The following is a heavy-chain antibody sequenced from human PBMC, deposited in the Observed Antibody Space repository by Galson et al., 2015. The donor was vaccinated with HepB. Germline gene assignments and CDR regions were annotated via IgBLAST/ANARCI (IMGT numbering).Heavy chain of an antibody. CDR3: ARALQLWSAFDI. CDR2: IIPIFGTA. J-gene: IGHJ4*02. CDR1: GGTFSSYA. Sequence: SVKVSCKASGGTFSSYAISWVRQAPGQGLEWMGGIIPIFGTANYAQKFQGRVTITADKSTSTAYMELSSLRSEDTAVYYCARALQLWSAFDIWGQGTLVTVSS. D-gene: IGHD3-16*01. V-gene: IGHV1-69*06.